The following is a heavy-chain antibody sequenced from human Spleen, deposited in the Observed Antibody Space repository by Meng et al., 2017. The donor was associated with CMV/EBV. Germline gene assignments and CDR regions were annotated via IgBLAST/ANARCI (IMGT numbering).Heavy chain of an antibody. CDR3: ARSFDY. Sequence: GESLKISCAASGFTFSSYAMSWVRQAPGKGLEWVSVIYSGGSTYYADSVKGRFTISRDNSKNTLYLQMNSLRAEDTAVYYCARSFDYWGQGTLVTVSS. CDR1: GFTFSSYA. V-gene: IGHV3-66*02. J-gene: IGHJ4*02. CDR2: IYSGGST.